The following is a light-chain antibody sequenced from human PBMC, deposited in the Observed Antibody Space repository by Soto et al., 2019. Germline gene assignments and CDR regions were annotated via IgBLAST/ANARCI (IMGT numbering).Light chain of an antibody. CDR1: SSNIGRDF. Sequence: QSVLTQPPSASGTPGQTVTLSCSGSSSNIGRDFVYWYQQLPGTAPKLLMYRNDQRPSGVSDRFSGSKSGTSASLAISGLRYEDEADYFCSAWDDSMNDFVLGTGTKVTVL. V-gene: IGLV1-47*01. CDR3: SAWDDSMNDFV. J-gene: IGLJ1*01. CDR2: RND.